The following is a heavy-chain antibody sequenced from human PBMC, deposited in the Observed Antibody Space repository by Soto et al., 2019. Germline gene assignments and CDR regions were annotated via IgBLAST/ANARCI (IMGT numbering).Heavy chain of an antibody. D-gene: IGHD6-19*01. V-gene: IGHV1-3*01. CDR3: ARDRVIWYSSGWPYNWFDP. CDR1: GYTFTSYA. CDR2: INAGNGNT. Sequence: QVQLVQSGAEVKKPGASVKVSCKASGYTFTSYAMHWVRQAPGQRLEWMGWINAGNGNTKYSQKFQGRVTITRDTSASTAYMELSSLRSEDTAVYYCARDRVIWYSSGWPYNWFDPWGQGTLVTVSS. J-gene: IGHJ5*02.